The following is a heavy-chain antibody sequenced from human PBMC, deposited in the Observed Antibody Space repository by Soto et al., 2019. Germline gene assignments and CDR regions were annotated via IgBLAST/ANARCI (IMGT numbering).Heavy chain of an antibody. CDR1: GGSITSHHYY. D-gene: IGHD2-2*01. CDR3: GSGPSTTWIDN. J-gene: IGHJ4*02. CDR2: IYSGGNT. Sequence: QLQVQESGPGQVKPSQTLSLTCTVSGGSITSHHYYWGWIRQPPGKGLEWIGSIYSGGNTYYNPSLRSRLTILVDTAKNLISLKLSSVTAADSAIYYCGSGPSTTWIDNWGLGTQVSVSS. V-gene: IGHV4-39*01.